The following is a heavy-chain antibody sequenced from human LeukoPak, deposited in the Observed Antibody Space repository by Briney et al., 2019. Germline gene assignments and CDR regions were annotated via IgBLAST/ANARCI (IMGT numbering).Heavy chain of an antibody. CDR2: ISYDGSNK. V-gene: IGHV3-30*18. Sequence: GRSLRLSCAASGFTFSSYGMHWVRQAPGKGLEWVAVISYDGSNKYYADSVKGRFTISRDNSKHTLYLQMHSLRAEDTAVYYCAKDRGYYDSSVRELDYWGQGTLVTVSS. CDR1: GFTFSSYG. D-gene: IGHD3-22*01. J-gene: IGHJ4*02. CDR3: AKDRGYYDSSVRELDY.